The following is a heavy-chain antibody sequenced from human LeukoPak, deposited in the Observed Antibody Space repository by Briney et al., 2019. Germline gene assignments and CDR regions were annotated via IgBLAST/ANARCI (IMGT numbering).Heavy chain of an antibody. CDR3: TTGSYFDH. V-gene: IGHV3-15*01. Sequence: PGGSLRLSCAASGFTFSKVWMSWVRQAPGKGLEWVGRIKTKADGGTTDYAAPVKGRFTISGDDSKNTLYLRMNSLKTEDTAVYYCTTGSYFDHWGQGTLVTVSS. CDR2: IKTKADGGTT. CDR1: GFTFSKVW. J-gene: IGHJ4*02.